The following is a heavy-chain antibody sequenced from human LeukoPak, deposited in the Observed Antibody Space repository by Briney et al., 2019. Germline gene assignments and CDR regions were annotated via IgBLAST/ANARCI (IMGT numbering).Heavy chain of an antibody. Sequence: GRSLRLSCAASGFTFSSYAMPWVRQAPGKGLEWVAVISYDGSNKYYADSVKGRFTISRDNSKNTLYLQMNSLRAEDTAVYYCARDYGDDSSGYLAYWGQGTLVTVSS. V-gene: IGHV3-30-3*01. J-gene: IGHJ4*02. D-gene: IGHD3-22*01. CDR1: GFTFSSYA. CDR3: ARDYGDDSSGYLAY. CDR2: ISYDGSNK.